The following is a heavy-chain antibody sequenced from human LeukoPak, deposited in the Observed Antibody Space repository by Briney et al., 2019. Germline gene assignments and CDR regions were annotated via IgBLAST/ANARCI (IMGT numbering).Heavy chain of an antibody. CDR2: IYYSGST. CDR1: GGSIRSYY. D-gene: IGHD4-17*01. Sequence: SETLSLTCTVSGGSIRSYYWSWIRQPPGKGLEWLGYIYYSGSTNYNPSHKSRVSISVDTSKNQFSLKLSSVTAADTAVYYCARTGSTVTMLYPFDHWGQGTLVTVSS. V-gene: IGHV4-59*01. J-gene: IGHJ4*02. CDR3: ARTGSTVTMLYPFDH.